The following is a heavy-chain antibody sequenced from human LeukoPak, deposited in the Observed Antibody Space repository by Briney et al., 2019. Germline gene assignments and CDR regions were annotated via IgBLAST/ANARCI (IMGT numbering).Heavy chain of an antibody. CDR1: GGSISSSSYY. D-gene: IGHD4-23*01. CDR2: IYYSGST. CDR3: ARGFCGGNFRGYFDY. J-gene: IGHJ4*02. V-gene: IGHV4-39*07. Sequence: SETLSLTCSASGGSISSSSYYWGWIRQPPGKRLEWIGSIYYSGSTSYNPSLKSRVTISVDTSKNQFSLKLSSVTAADTAVYYCARGFCGGNFRGYFDYWGQGTLVTVSS.